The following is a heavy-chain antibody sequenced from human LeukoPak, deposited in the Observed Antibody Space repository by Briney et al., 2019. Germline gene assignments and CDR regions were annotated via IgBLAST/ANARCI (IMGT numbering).Heavy chain of an antibody. CDR1: GYTFTDHY. D-gene: IGHD1-1*01. V-gene: IGHV1-46*01. CDR2: INPTGDKT. J-gene: IGHJ5*02. Sequence: ASVKLSCKASGYTFTDHYMHWVRQAPGQGLEWMGLINPTGDKTWYAQKFQGRVTFTRDMSTTTAYMELSSLTSEDTAVYHCARDNSMENTAWWFDPWGQGTLVIVSS. CDR3: ARDNSMENTAWWFDP.